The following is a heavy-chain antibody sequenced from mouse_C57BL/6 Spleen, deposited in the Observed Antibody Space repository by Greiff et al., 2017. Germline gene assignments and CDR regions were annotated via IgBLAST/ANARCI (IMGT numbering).Heavy chain of an antibody. D-gene: IGHD1-1*01. CDR3: ARVLYRYYGSSLYAMDY. CDR1: GFTFSDYY. CDR2: INYDGSST. J-gene: IGHJ4*01. V-gene: IGHV5-16*01. Sequence: EVHLVESEGGLVQPGSSMKLSCTASGFTFSDYYMAWVRQVPEKGLEWVANINYDGSSTYYLDSLKSRYILSRDNAKNILYLQMSSLKSEDTATYYCARVLYRYYGSSLYAMDYWGQGTSVTVSS.